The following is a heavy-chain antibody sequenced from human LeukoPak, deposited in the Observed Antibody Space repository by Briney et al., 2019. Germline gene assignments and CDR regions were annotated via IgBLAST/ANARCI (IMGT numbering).Heavy chain of an antibody. CDR1: GFTFSSYG. CDR3: AKGPYDYGDYYY. CDR2: IRYDGSNK. J-gene: IGHJ4*02. D-gene: IGHD4-17*01. V-gene: IGHV3-30*02. Sequence: PTGGSLRLSCAASGFTFSSYGMRWVRQAPGKGLEWVAFIRYDGSNKYYADSVKCRFTISRDNSKNTLYLQMNSLRAEDTAVYYCAKGPYDYGDYYYWGQGTLVTVSS.